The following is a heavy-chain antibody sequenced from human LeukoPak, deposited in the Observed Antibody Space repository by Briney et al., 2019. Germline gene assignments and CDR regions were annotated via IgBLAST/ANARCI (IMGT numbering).Heavy chain of an antibody. J-gene: IGHJ5*02. Sequence: KPSETLSLTCAVYGGSFSGYYWSWVRQPPGKGLEWIGEINHSGSNNYNPSLESRVTISVDKSKNQFSLKLRSVTAADTAVYYCARIRDYDRWGQGTLVTVPS. CDR2: INHSGSN. CDR3: ARIRDYDR. V-gene: IGHV4-34*01. CDR1: GGSFSGYY. D-gene: IGHD3-16*01.